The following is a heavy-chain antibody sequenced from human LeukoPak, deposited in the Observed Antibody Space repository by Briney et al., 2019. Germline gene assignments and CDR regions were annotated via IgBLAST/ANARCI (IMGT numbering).Heavy chain of an antibody. CDR2: IKQDESEK. V-gene: IGHV3-7*03. CDR1: GFTFSNYW. D-gene: IGHD6-13*01. Sequence: PGGSLRLSCVFSGFTFSNYWMSWVRQAPGKGLEWVANIKQDESEKHYVDSVKGRFTISGDNAKNSLYLQMNSLRAEDTAVYYCAGGSARIAEDYFDYWGQGNLVTVSS. J-gene: IGHJ4*02. CDR3: AGGSARIAEDYFDY.